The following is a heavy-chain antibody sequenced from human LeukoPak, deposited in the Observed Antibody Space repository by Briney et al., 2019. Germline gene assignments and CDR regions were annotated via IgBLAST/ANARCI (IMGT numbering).Heavy chain of an antibody. Sequence: SETLSLTCAVYGGSFCGYYWSWIRQPPGKGLEWIGEINHSGSTNYNPSLKSRVTISVDTSKNQFSLKLSSVTAADTAVYYCASYSYYYDSSGYFDYWGQGTLVTVSS. CDR1: GGSFCGYY. V-gene: IGHV4-34*01. J-gene: IGHJ4*02. CDR3: ASYSYYYDSSGYFDY. CDR2: INHSGST. D-gene: IGHD3-22*01.